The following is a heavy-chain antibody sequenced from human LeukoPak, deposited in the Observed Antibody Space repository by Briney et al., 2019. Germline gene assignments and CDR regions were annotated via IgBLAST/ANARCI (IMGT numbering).Heavy chain of an antibody. V-gene: IGHV4-34*01. CDR3: ARGGGDDWYFDL. J-gene: IGHJ2*01. Sequence: SETLSLTCAVYGGSFHRYYWSWIRQPPGEGLKWIGEINHSGGTNYNPSLKSRVTISVDTSKNQFSLKLSSVTAADTAVYYCARGGGDDWYFDLWGRGTLVTVSS. D-gene: IGHD4-17*01. CDR2: INHSGGT. CDR1: GGSFHRYY.